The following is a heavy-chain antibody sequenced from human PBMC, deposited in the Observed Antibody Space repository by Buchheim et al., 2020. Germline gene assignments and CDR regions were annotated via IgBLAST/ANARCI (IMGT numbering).Heavy chain of an antibody. J-gene: IGHJ4*02. Sequence: QVQLQESGPGLVKPSETLSLTCTVSGGSISSYYWSWIRQPPGKGLEWIGYIYYSGSTNYNPSLKSRVTISVDTYKKQFSLKLSSVTAADTAVYYCARVSNAYYDFWSGYYLDYWGQGTL. D-gene: IGHD3-3*01. V-gene: IGHV4-59*01. CDR2: IYYSGST. CDR1: GGSISSYY. CDR3: ARVSNAYYDFWSGYYLDY.